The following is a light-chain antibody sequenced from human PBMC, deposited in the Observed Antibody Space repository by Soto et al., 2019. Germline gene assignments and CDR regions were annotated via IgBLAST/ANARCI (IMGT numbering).Light chain of an antibody. CDR1: QSVSAN. CDR2: GAS. Sequence: EIVLTQSPATLSVSPGERATLSCRASQSVSANYLAWYQQKPGQAPRLLIYGASSRATGIPARFSGSGSGTEFTLTISSLQSEDFAVYYCQQYNNWPFITFGQGTRLEIK. J-gene: IGKJ5*01. V-gene: IGKV3-15*01. CDR3: QQYNNWPFIT.